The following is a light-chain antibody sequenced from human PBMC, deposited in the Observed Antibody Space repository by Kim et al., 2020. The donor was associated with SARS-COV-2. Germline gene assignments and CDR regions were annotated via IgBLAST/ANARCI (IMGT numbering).Light chain of an antibody. CDR1: QSVSSSY. J-gene: IGKJ4*01. CDR3: HQYGSSPLT. CDR2: GAS. Sequence: EIVLTQSPGTLSLSPGERATLSCRASQSVSSSYLAWYQQKPGQAPRLLIYGASSRATGIPDRFSGSGSGTDFTLTMSRLEPEDFAVYYCHQYGSSPLTFGGGTKVDIK. V-gene: IGKV3-20*01.